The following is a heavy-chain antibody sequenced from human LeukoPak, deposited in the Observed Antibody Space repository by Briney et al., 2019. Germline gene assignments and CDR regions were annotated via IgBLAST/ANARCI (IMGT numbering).Heavy chain of an antibody. V-gene: IGHV3-30-3*01. CDR3: ARDGLAGDFDY. J-gene: IGHJ4*02. Sequence: GGSLRLSCEASGFTFSSYAMHWVRQAPGKGLEWVAVISYDGSNKYYADSVKGRFTISRDNSKNTLYLQMNSLRAEDTAVYYCARDGLAGDFDYWGQGTLVTVSS. CDR1: GFTFSSYA. D-gene: IGHD6-13*01. CDR2: ISYDGSNK.